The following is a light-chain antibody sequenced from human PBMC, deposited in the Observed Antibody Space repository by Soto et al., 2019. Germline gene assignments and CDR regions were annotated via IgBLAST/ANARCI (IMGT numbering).Light chain of an antibody. Sequence: EIVMTQSPATLSVSPGERATLSCRASQSVSSNLAWYQQKPGQAPRLLIYGASTRTTGIPTRFSGGGSGTEFTLTISSLQSEDFAVYYCQQYNDWPPRWTFGQGTMLEIK. CDR1: QSVSSN. CDR2: GAS. J-gene: IGKJ1*01. V-gene: IGKV3-15*01. CDR3: QQYNDWPPRWT.